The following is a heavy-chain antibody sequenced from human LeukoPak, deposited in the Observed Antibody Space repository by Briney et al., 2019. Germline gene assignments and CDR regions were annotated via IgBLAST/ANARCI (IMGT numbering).Heavy chain of an antibody. CDR2: IYYSGST. CDR3: VRHDNAATGNFDY. D-gene: IGHD1-1*01. J-gene: IGHJ4*02. V-gene: IGHV4-59*08. Sequence: SETLSLTCTVSGGSISSYYWSWIRQPPGKGLEWIGYIYYSGSTNYNPSLKSRVTISVDTSKNQFSLKLSSVTAADTAVYYCVRHDNAATGNFDYWGQGTLVTVSS. CDR1: GGSISSYY.